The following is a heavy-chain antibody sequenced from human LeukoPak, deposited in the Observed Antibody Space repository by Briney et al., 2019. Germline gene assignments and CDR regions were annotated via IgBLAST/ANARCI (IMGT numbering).Heavy chain of an antibody. CDR3: AKNAAGIVLMIYAPLDS. V-gene: IGHV3-23*01. Sequence: GGSLRLSCAASGFTFGMYAMSWVRQAPGKGLEWVSTLSGSGGSTYYADSVKGRFTISGDESKNTLSLQMNSLRPEDTAVYYCAKNAAGIVLMIYAPLDSWGQGTLVTVSS. CDR2: LSGSGGST. J-gene: IGHJ4*02. D-gene: IGHD2-8*01. CDR1: GFTFGMYA.